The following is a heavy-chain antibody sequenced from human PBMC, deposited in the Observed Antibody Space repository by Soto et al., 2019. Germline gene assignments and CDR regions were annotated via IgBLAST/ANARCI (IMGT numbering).Heavy chain of an antibody. CDR1: GYTFTSYY. D-gene: IGHD1-26*01. CDR2: INPSGGST. J-gene: IGHJ6*02. V-gene: IGHV1-46*01. Sequence: QVQLVQSGAEVKKPGASVKVSCKASGYTFTSYYMHWVRQAPGQGLEWMGIINPSGGSTSYAQKFQGRVTMTRDTSTSTVYRELSSLRSEDTAVYYCARDTSAGAVLYGMDVWGQGTTVTVSS. CDR3: ARDTSAGAVLYGMDV.